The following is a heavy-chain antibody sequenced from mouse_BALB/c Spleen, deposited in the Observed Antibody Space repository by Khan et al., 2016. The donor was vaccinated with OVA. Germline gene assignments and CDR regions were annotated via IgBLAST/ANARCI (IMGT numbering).Heavy chain of an antibody. CDR1: GYTFTDFA. V-gene: IGHV1S137*01. D-gene: IGHD2-1*01. Sequence: QVQLQQSGAELVRPGVSVKLSCKASGYTFTDFAMHWVKQSHAKGLEWIGVISTYYGDATYNQKFKGKATMTVDKSSSTAYMELTSLTSEDSAIYYCVRGGGNSRFAYWGQGTLVTVSA. J-gene: IGHJ3*01. CDR2: ISTYYGDA. CDR3: VRGGGNSRFAY.